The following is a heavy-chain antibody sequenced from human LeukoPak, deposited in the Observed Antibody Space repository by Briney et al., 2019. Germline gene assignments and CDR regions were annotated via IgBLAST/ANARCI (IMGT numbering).Heavy chain of an antibody. CDR2: ISAYDGNT. V-gene: IGHV1-18*01. CDR1: GYTFTSYG. J-gene: IGHJ6*03. D-gene: IGHD4-11*01. Sequence: ASVKVSCKASGYTFTSYGISWVRQAPGQGLEWMGWISAYDGNTNYAQKLQGRVTMTTDTSTSTAYMELRSLRSDDTAVYYCARGSQDSNHYYYYYMDVWGKGTTVTVSS. CDR3: ARGSQDSNHYYYYYMDV.